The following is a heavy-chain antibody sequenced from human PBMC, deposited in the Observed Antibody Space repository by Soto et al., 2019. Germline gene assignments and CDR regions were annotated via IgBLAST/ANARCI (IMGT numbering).Heavy chain of an antibody. V-gene: IGHV4-39*01. CDR2: IYYSGST. Sequence: SETLSLTCTVSGGSISSSSYYWGWIRQPPGKGLEWIGSIYYSGSTYYNPSLKSRVTISVDTSKNQFSLKLSSVTAADTAVYYCATPGYCSGGSCYQIDYWGQGTLVTVSS. D-gene: IGHD2-15*01. CDR3: ATPGYCSGGSCYQIDY. CDR1: GGSISSSSYY. J-gene: IGHJ4*02.